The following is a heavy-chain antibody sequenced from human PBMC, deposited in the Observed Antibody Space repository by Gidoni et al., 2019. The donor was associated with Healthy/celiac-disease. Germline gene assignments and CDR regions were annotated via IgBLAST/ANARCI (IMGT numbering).Heavy chain of an antibody. CDR2: ISYDGSNK. CDR1: GFPFSSYA. D-gene: IGHD6-6*01. CDR3: LAARPGRNWFDP. Sequence: QVQLVESGGGVVQPGRSLRLSCAASGFPFSSYAMHWVRQAPGKGLEWVAVISYDGSNKYYADSVKGRFTISRDNSKNTLYLQMNSRRAEDTAVYYCLAARPGRNWFDPWGQGTLVTVSS. V-gene: IGHV3-30-3*01. J-gene: IGHJ5*02.